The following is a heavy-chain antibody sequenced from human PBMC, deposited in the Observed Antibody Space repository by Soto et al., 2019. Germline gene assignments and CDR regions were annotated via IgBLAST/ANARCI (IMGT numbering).Heavy chain of an antibody. CDR1: GYSFTSYW. Sequence: GESLKISCKGSGYSFTSYWIGWVRQMPGKGLEWMGIIYPGDSDTRYSPSFQGQGTISADKSISTAYLQWSSLKASDTAMYYCASGAYYYDSSGYYDVGYFQHWGQGTLVTVSS. CDR3: ASGAYYYDSSGYYDVGYFQH. D-gene: IGHD3-22*01. J-gene: IGHJ1*01. CDR2: IYPGDSDT. V-gene: IGHV5-51*01.